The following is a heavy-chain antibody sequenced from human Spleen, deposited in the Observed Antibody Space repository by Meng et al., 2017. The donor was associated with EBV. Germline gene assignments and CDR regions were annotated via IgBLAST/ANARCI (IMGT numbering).Heavy chain of an antibody. V-gene: IGHV4-34*01. CDR1: GGSFSGYY. D-gene: IGHD6-19*01. CDR2: INYSGRT. Sequence: WGDGLFNPAGTLSPPGAVYGGSFSGYYWSWIRQPPGKGLQWIGEINYSGRTNYNPSLKSRVTISVDTSKNQFSLKLSSVTAADTAVYYCARGRNIAVAGVYYFDYWGQGTLVTVSS. CDR3: ARGRNIAVAGVYYFDY. J-gene: IGHJ4*02.